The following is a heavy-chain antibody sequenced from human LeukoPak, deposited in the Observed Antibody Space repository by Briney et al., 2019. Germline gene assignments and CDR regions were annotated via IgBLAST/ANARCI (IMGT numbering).Heavy chain of an antibody. D-gene: IGHD3-22*01. CDR1: GFTFSSYA. CDR3: ARAEGYYDSSGYH. V-gene: IGHV3-23*01. J-gene: IGHJ5*02. Sequence: GGSLRLSCAASGFTFSSYAMSWIRQAPGKGLEWVSAISGSGGSTYYADSVKGRFTISRDNSKNTLYLQMNSLRAEDTAVYYCARAEGYYDSSGYHWGQGTLVTVSS. CDR2: ISGSGGST.